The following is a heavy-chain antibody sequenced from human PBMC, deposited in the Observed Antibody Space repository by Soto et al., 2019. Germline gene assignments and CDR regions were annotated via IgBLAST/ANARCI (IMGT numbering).Heavy chain of an antibody. J-gene: IGHJ4*02. V-gene: IGHV3-9*01. Sequence: EVQLVDSGGGLVQPGRSLRLSCAASGFTFDDYAMHWVRQAPGKGLEWVAGINWNSNDIDYADSVKGRFTISRDNAKNSLYLQMDSLRAEDTALYYCAKGGKYYYDSSVSRDYFDYWCQGTLVTVSS. CDR1: GFTFDDYA. CDR3: AKGGKYYYDSSVSRDYFDY. D-gene: IGHD3-22*01. CDR2: INWNSNDI.